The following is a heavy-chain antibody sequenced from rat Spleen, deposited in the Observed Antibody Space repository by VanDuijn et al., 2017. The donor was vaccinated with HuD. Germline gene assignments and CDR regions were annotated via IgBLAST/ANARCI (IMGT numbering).Heavy chain of an antibody. CDR3: TTGLH. Sequence: EVQLVESDGGLVQPGRSLKLSCAASGFTFSDYYMAWVRQAPTKGLEWVASINYDGGNTYYRDSVKGRFTISRDNAKSTLYLQMDSLRSEDTATYYRTTGLHWGQGVMVTVSS. V-gene: IGHV5-20*01. CDR1: GFTFSDYY. J-gene: IGHJ2*01. CDR2: INYDGGNT. D-gene: IGHD1-3*01.